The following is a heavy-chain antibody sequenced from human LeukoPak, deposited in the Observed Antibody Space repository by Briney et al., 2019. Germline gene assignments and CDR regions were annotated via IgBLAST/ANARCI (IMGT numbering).Heavy chain of an antibody. CDR3: ARVEMATIWDAFDI. J-gene: IGHJ3*02. V-gene: IGHV3-7*04. CDR2: IKQDGSEK. CDR1: GFTFSSYW. D-gene: IGHD5-24*01. Sequence: GGSLRLSCAASGFTFSSYWMSWVRQAPGKGLEWVANIKQDGSEKYYVDSVKGRFTISRDNAKNSLYLQMNSLRAEDTAVYYCARVEMATIWDAFDIWGQGTMVTVSS.